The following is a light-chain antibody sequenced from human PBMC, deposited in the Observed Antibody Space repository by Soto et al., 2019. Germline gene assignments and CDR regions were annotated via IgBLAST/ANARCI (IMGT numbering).Light chain of an antibody. Sequence: QSVLTQPASVSGSPGQSITISCTGTSSDIGFYNYVSWYQQHPGKAPRLMIYEVINRPSGVSNRFSGSKFGNTASLTISGLQTEDEGDYYCSSYISDSTRVFGTGTKVTVL. V-gene: IGLV2-14*01. CDR1: SSDIGFYNY. CDR2: EVI. CDR3: SSYISDSTRV. J-gene: IGLJ1*01.